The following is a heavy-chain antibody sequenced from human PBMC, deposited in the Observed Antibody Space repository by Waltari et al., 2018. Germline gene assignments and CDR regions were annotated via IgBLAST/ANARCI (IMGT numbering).Heavy chain of an antibody. V-gene: IGHV3-23*04. J-gene: IGHJ4*02. CDR3: AKPFYNWDDPLHS. D-gene: IGHD1-20*01. CDR1: GFTFISSA. CDR2: ITVSDDT. Sequence: EVQLVESGGGLGQPGGSLRLSCAVSGFTFISSAMNWVRQAPGKGLEWVAAITVSDDTFYADSVMGRFTVSRDTSKNTVYLQMNGLRAEDTAIYYCAKPFYNWDDPLHSWGQGTLVAVSS.